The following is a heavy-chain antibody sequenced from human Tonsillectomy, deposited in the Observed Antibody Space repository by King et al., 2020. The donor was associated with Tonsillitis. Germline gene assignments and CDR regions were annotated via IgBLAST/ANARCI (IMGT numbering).Heavy chain of an antibody. V-gene: IGHV3-30*02. Sequence: VQLVESGGGVVQPGGSRRLSCVASGFSINFYGAHWVRQAPGKGLEWLAFTRFVGSNSKYADSVKGRFTISRDNSKNSLYLQMNSLRREDSAVYYCRTIYYGDSIFDYWGQGALVTVSS. D-gene: IGHD4-17*01. CDR1: GFSINFYG. J-gene: IGHJ4*02. CDR2: TRFVGSNS. CDR3: RTIYYGDSIFDY.